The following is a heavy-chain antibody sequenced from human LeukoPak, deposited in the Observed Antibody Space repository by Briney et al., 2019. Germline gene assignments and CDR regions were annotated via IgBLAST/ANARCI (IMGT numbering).Heavy chain of an antibody. CDR2: INHSGST. CDR1: GGSFSGYY. J-gene: IGHJ4*02. V-gene: IGHV4-34*01. CDR3: ARRGIMADY. D-gene: IGHD3-16*01. Sequence: SETLSLTCAVYGGSFSGYYWTWIRQPPGKGLEWIGEINHSGSTNYNPSLKSRVTISVDTSKNQFSLKLNSVTAADTAVYYCARRGIMADYWGQGTLVTVSS.